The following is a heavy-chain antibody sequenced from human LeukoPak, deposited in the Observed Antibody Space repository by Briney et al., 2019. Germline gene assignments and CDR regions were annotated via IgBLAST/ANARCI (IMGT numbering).Heavy chain of an antibody. CDR3: ARQGIAAAGPDY. CDR1: GYSISSGHY. V-gene: IGHV4-38-2*02. D-gene: IGHD6-13*01. CDR2: IYHSGST. J-gene: IGHJ4*02. Sequence: PSETLSLTCTVSGYSISSGHYWGWIRQPPGKGLEWIGSIYHSGSTYYNPSLKSRVTISVDTSKNQFSLKLSSVTAADTAVYYCARQGIAAAGPDYWGQGTLVTVSS.